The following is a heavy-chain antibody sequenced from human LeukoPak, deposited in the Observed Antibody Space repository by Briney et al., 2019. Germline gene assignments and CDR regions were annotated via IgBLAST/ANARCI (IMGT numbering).Heavy chain of an antibody. CDR1: GYTFTNYG. D-gene: IGHD6-13*01. CDR3: AREGSSWYEFGY. V-gene: IGHV1-18*01. CDR2: ISAYNGNT. J-gene: IGHJ4*02. Sequence: GASVKVSCKASGYTFTNYGISWVRQAPGQGLEWMGWISAYNGNTNYAQKFQGRVTMTTDTSTRTAYMELRSLRSDDTAVYYCAREGSSWYEFGYWGQGTLVTVSS.